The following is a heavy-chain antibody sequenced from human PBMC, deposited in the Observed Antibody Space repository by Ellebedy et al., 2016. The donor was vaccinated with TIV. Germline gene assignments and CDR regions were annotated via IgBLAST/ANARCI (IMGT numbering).Heavy chain of an antibody. CDR3: AKLDSSGYYYGRFDY. J-gene: IGHJ4*02. CDR2: ISSSCVST. D-gene: IGHD3-22*01. CDR1: GFTFRNFA. Sequence: GESLKISCAASGFTFRNFAMTWVRQAPGKGLEWVSSISSSCVSTDYADSVRGRVTISRDNSKTTLYLQINSLRADDSAVYYCAKLDSSGYYYGRFDYWGQGTLVTVSS. V-gene: IGHV3-23*01.